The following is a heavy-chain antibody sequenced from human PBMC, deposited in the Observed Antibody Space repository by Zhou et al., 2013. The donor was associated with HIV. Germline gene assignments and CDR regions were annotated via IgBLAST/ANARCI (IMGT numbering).Heavy chain of an antibody. V-gene: IGHV1-2*02. CDR2: INPNSGGT. D-gene: IGHD3-3*01. Sequence: QVQLVQSGAEVKKPGASVKVSCKASGYTFTGYYMHWVRQAPGQGLEWMGWINPNSGGTNYAQKFQGRVTMTRDTSISTAYMELSRLRSDDTAVYYCARDVLRRRDEGDAFDIWGQGTMVTVSS. CDR1: GYTFTGYY. J-gene: IGHJ3*02. CDR3: ARDVLRRRDEGDAFDI.